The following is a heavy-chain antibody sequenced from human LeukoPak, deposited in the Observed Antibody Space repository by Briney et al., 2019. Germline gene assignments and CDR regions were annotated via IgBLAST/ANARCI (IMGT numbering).Heavy chain of an antibody. Sequence: GGSLRLSCAASGFTFSSYAMSWVRQAPGKGLEWVSAISGSGGSTYYADSVKGRFTISRDNSKNTLYLQMNSLRAEDTAVYYCARDPPYYYDSSGYYSNYFDYWGQGTLVTVSS. J-gene: IGHJ4*02. CDR3: ARDPPYYYDSSGYYSNYFDY. V-gene: IGHV3-23*01. CDR2: ISGSGGST. CDR1: GFTFSSYA. D-gene: IGHD3-22*01.